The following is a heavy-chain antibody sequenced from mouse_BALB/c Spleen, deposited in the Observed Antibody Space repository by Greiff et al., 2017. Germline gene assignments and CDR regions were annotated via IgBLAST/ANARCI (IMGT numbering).Heavy chain of an antibody. CDR3: ARDPGLYYFDY. CDR1: GFTFTDYY. J-gene: IGHJ2*01. V-gene: IGHV7-3*02. Sequence: EVKLVESGGGLVQPGGSLRLSCATSGFTFTDYYMSWVRQPPGKALEWLGFIRNKANGYTTEYSASVKGRFTISRDNSQSILYLQMNTLRAEDSATYYCARDPGLYYFDYWGQGTTLTVSS. CDR2: IRNKANGYTT.